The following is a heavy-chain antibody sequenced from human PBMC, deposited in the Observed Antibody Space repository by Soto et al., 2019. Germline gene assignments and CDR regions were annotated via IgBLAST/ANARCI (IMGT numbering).Heavy chain of an antibody. V-gene: IGHV3-30*18. CDR1: GFTFSSDG. J-gene: IGHJ4*02. Sequence: PGGSLRLSCAASGFTFSSDGMHWFRQAPCKGLEWVAVISSDGTNKYYADSVKGRFTISRENSKNTLYLQVNSLRPEDTAVYYWAKGRVGSVMFDYWGQGPPVPVSS. CDR2: ISSDGTNK. CDR3: AKGRVGSVMFDY. D-gene: IGHD6-19*01.